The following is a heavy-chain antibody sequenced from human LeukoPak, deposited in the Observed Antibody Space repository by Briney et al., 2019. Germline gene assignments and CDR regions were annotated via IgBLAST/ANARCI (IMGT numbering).Heavy chain of an antibody. V-gene: IGHV3-64D*06. D-gene: IGHD3-9*01. CDR3: VREIHYDILTGGPGY. Sequence: GGSLRLSCSDSGFTLSRSALFWVRQSPGKGLEYVSSITDNGRDTYYADSVRGRFTISRDNSKNALYLQMSSLRPEDTAVYFCVREIHYDILTGGPGYWGQGALVTVSS. CDR2: ITDNGRDT. CDR1: GFTLSRSA. J-gene: IGHJ4*02.